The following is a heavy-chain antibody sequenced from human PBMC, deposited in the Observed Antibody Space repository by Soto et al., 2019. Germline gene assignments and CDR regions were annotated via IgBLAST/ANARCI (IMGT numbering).Heavy chain of an antibody. CDR3: ARHRLSSANAFDI. V-gene: IGHV5-10-1*01. J-gene: IGHJ3*02. D-gene: IGHD2-2*01. CDR2: IDPSDSYT. CDR1: RYSFTGYW. Sequence: GESLKPSSKGSRYSFTGYWISWVRQMPGKGLEWMGRIDPSDSYTNYSPSFQGHVTISADKSISTAYLQWSSLKASDTAMYYCARHRLSSANAFDIWGQGTMVTVSS.